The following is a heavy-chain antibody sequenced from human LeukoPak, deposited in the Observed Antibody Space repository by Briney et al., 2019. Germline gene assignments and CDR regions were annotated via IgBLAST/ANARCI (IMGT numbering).Heavy chain of an antibody. CDR1: RFTFSSYR. CDR3: ARDPYSGLFDY. J-gene: IGHJ4*02. V-gene: IGHV3-21*01. D-gene: IGHD4-11*01. CDR2: ISSSSSYI. Sequence: GGSLRLSCAASRFTFSSYRMNWIRQAPGKGLEWVSSISSSSSYIYYADSVKGRFTISRDNAKNSLYLQMNSLRAEDTAVYYCARDPYSGLFDYWGQGTLVTVSS.